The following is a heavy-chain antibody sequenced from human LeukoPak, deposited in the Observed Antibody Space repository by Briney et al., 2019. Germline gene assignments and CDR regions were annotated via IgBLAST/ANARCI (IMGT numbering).Heavy chain of an antibody. D-gene: IGHD3-22*01. CDR2: INPNSGGT. CDR3: ARPTETYYYDSSGYQH. Sequence: WASVKVSCKASGYTFTGYYMHWVRQAPGQGLEWMGWINPNSGGTNYAQKFQGRVTMTRDTSISTAYMELSRLRSDDTAVYYCARPTETYYYDSSGYQHWGQGTLVTVSS. J-gene: IGHJ4*02. V-gene: IGHV1-2*02. CDR1: GYTFTGYY.